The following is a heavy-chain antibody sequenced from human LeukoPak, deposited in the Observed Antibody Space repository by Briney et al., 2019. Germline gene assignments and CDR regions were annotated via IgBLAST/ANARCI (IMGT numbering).Heavy chain of an antibody. Sequence: ASVKVSCKASGYTFTSYDINWVRQATGQGLEWMGWMNPNSGNTGYAQKFQGRVTMTRNTSISTAYMELSSLRSEDTAVYYCAREFVHTGYGDYWGQGTLVTVSS. CDR1: GYTFTSYD. J-gene: IGHJ4*02. V-gene: IGHV1-8*01. D-gene: IGHD5-12*01. CDR3: AREFVHTGYGDY. CDR2: MNPNSGNT.